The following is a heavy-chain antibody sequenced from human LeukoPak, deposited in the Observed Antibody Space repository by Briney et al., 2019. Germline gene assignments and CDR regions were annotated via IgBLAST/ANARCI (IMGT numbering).Heavy chain of an antibody. CDR3: TTINRAFDI. V-gene: IGHV3-23*01. Sequence: GGSLRLSCAASGFTFTHYGMNWVRQAPGKGLEWVSGIRANGETTYYADSVRGRFTISRDNSRSMVWLQMNSLKTEDTAVYYCTTINRAFDIWGQGTMVTVSS. D-gene: IGHD5-24*01. CDR2: IRANGETT. J-gene: IGHJ3*02. CDR1: GFTFTHYG.